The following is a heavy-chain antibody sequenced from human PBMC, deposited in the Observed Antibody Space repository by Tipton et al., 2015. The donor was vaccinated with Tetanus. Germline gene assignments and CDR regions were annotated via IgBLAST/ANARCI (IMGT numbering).Heavy chain of an antibody. CDR2: ISASGGST. V-gene: IGHV3-23*01. CDR1: GFTFDNYA. D-gene: IGHD2-15*01. CDR3: AKDRRGTLCYSFDS. J-gene: IGHJ5*01. Sequence: GSLRLSCEGSGFTFDNYAVSWVRQAPGKGLEWVSGISASGGSTYYADSVKGRLTISRDNSKNTVFLQMNSLRAENTAIYYCAKDRRGTLCYSFDSWGQGTLVTVSS.